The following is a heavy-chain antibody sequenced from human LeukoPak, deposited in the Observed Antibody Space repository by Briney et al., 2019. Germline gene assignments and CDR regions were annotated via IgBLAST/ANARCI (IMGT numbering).Heavy chain of an antibody. CDR1: GGSISSGGYY. D-gene: IGHD1-20*01. V-gene: IGHV4-31*03. J-gene: IGHJ4*02. CDR3: AYNWYDGVDY. CDR2: IYYSGST. Sequence: SETLSLTCTVSGGSISSGGYYWSWIRQHPGNGLEWIGYIYYSGSTYYNPSLKSRVTISVDTSKNQFSLKLSSVTAADTAVYYCAYNWYDGVDYWGQGTLVTVSS.